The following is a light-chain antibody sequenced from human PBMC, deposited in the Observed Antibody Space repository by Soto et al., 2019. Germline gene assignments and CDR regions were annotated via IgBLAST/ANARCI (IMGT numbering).Light chain of an antibody. CDR3: QQYNGYSTWT. V-gene: IGKV1-5*01. J-gene: IGKJ1*01. CDR1: QSINIW. Sequence: DIQMTQSPSTLSASVGDRITITCRASQSINIWLAWYQQTPGKAPKILIFDASRLVTGVPSRFSGSGSGTEFTLTISSLQPDDFATYYCQQYNGYSTWTFGQGTRVEIE. CDR2: DAS.